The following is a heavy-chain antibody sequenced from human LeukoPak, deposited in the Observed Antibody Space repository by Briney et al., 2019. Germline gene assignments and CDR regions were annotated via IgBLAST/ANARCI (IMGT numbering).Heavy chain of an antibody. D-gene: IGHD2-2*01. CDR3: ASSGYCSSTSCSSDY. V-gene: IGHV1-18*01. CDR1: GYTFTSYG. J-gene: IGHJ4*02. Sequence: ASVKVSCKASGYTFTSYGISWVRQAPGQGLEWMGWISAYNGNTNYAQKLQGRVTMTTDTSTSTAYMELRSLRSDDTAVYYCASSGYCSSTSCSSDYWGQGTLVTVSS. CDR2: ISAYNGNT.